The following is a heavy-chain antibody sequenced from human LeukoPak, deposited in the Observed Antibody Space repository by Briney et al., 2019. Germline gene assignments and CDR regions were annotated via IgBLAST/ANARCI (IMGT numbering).Heavy chain of an antibody. D-gene: IGHD2-2*01. Sequence: SETLSLTCTVSGGSISSSSYYWGWIRQPPGKGLEWIGSIYYSGTTYYNPSLKRRVTISVDTSKNQFSLKLNSVTAADTAVYYCARALIVVVPATIPDWGQGALVTVSS. V-gene: IGHV4-39*01. CDR1: GGSISSSSYY. J-gene: IGHJ4*02. CDR2: IYYSGTT. CDR3: ARALIVVVPATIPD.